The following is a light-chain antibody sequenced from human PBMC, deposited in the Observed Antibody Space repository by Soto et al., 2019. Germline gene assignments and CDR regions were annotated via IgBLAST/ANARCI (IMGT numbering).Light chain of an antibody. Sequence: EIVMTQSPATLSVSPGERATLSCRASQSISSNLAWYQQKPGQAPRLLIYGASTRATGIPARFSGSGSGTEFTLTISSPPYEDFAYYYCQQYNNWPWTFGQGTKVEVK. CDR1: QSISSN. J-gene: IGKJ1*01. V-gene: IGKV3-15*01. CDR2: GAS. CDR3: QQYNNWPWT.